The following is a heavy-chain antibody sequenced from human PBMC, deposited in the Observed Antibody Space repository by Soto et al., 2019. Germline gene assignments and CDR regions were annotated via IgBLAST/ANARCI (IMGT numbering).Heavy chain of an antibody. Sequence: QVQLVQSGAEVKKPGASVKVSCKASGYTFTSYDINWVRQATGQGLEWMGWMNPNSGNTGYAQKFQGRVTMTRNTSISTAYMELSSLRSEDTAVYYCARGAYCGGDCYPLYYYYYGMDVWGQGTTVTVSS. CDR2: MNPNSGNT. J-gene: IGHJ6*02. CDR1: GYTFTSYD. V-gene: IGHV1-8*01. D-gene: IGHD2-21*02. CDR3: ARGAYCGGDCYPLYYYYYGMDV.